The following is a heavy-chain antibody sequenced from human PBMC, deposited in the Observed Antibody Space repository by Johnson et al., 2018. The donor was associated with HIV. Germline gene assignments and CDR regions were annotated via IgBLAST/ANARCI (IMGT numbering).Heavy chain of an antibody. Sequence: VQLVESGGGLVQPGGSLRLSCAASGLTVSTNDINWVRQAPGKGLEWVAIIYTGGSTYYADSVKGRFTISRDNSKNTLDLQMNNLRAEDTAVYYCAKDCVGVWWSRAFDIWGQGTMVTVSS. CDR3: AKDCVGVWWSRAFDI. CDR2: IYTGGST. CDR1: GLTVSTND. D-gene: IGHD2-21*01. V-gene: IGHV3-66*01. J-gene: IGHJ3*02.